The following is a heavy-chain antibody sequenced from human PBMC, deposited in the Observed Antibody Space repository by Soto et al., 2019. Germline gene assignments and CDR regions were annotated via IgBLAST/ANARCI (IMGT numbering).Heavy chain of an antibody. CDR2: IPYDGSNK. CDR1: GFTFSSYG. V-gene: IGHV3-30*18. CDR3: AKVMIAALYYYYYYGMDV. Sequence: PGGSLRLSCAASGFTFSSYGMHWVRQAPGKGLEWVAVIPYDGSNKYYADSVKGRFTISRDNSKNTLYLQMNSLRAEDTAVYYCAKVMIAALYYYYYYGMDVWGQGTTVTVSS. J-gene: IGHJ6*02. D-gene: IGHD6-6*01.